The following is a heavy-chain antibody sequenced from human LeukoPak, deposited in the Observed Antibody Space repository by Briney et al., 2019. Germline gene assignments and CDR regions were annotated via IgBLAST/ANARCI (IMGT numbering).Heavy chain of an antibody. V-gene: IGHV1-69*04. CDR3: ARDPFYLGYSSSWFDY. J-gene: IGHJ4*02. D-gene: IGHD6-13*01. CDR2: IIPILGIA. Sequence: SVKVSCKASGGTFSSYTISWLRQAPGQGLEWMGRIIPILGIANYAQKFQGRVTITADKSTSTAYMELSSLRSEDTAVYYCARDPFYLGYSSSWFDYWGQGTLVTVSS. CDR1: GGTFSSYT.